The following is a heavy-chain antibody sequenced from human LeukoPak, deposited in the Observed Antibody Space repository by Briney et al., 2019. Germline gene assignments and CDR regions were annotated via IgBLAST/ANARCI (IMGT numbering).Heavy chain of an antibody. J-gene: IGHJ3*02. CDR2: VSSSGSDT. D-gene: IGHD3-16*01. CDR1: GFIFTTYA. CDR3: FIRGEDAFDI. Sequence: GGSLRLSCAASGFIFTTYAMGWVRQLPGKGLEWVSSVSSSGSDTYYTSSVKGRFTISRDNSKNTLYLQMNSLRAEDTAVYYSFIRGEDAFDIWGQGTMVTVS. V-gene: IGHV3-23*05.